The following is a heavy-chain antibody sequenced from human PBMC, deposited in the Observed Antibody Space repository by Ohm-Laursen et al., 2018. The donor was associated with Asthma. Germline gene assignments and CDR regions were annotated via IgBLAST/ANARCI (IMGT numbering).Heavy chain of an antibody. CDR2: ISSSSSYI. CDR3: ARGDPAASI. Sequence: GSLRLSCAASGYTFSRYSIHWIRQAPGKGLEWVSSISSSSSYIYYADSVKGRFTISRDNAKNSLYLQMNSLRAEDTAVYYCARGDPAASIWGQGTLVTVSS. V-gene: IGHV3-21*01. CDR1: GYTFSRYS. D-gene: IGHD2-2*01. J-gene: IGHJ4*02.